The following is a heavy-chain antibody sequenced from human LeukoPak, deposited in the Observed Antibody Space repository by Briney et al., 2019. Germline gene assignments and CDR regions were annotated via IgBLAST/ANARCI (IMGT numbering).Heavy chain of an antibody. CDR1: GFTLRIYW. CDR3: ARVTASWHPYVDY. J-gene: IGHJ4*02. D-gene: IGHD2-2*01. CDR2: INSDGSIR. V-gene: IGHV3-74*01. Sequence: GGSLRLSCAASGFTLRIYWMRWFRQAPGERLVWVSRINSDGSIRSYADSVEGRFTISRDNAENTLYLQLDSLRVEDTAVYFCARVTASWHPYVDYWGQGTLVTVSS.